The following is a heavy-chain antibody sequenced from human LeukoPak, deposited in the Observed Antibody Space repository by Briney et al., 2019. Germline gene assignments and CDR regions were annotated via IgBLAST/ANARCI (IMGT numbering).Heavy chain of an antibody. J-gene: IGHJ5*02. Sequence: AGGSLRLSCAASGFTFSSYAMSWVRQAPGKGLEWVSAISGSGGSTYYADSVKGRFTISRDNSKNTLYLQMNSLRAEDTAVYYCAKASSDFGVVYNWFDPWGQGTLVTVSS. V-gene: IGHV3-23*01. D-gene: IGHD3-3*01. CDR2: ISGSGGST. CDR3: AKASSDFGVVYNWFDP. CDR1: GFTFSSYA.